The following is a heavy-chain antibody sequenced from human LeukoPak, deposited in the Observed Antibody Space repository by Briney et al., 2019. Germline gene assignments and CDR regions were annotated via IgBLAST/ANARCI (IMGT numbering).Heavy chain of an antibody. D-gene: IGHD3-22*01. J-gene: IGHJ3*02. Sequence: GESLKISCKGSGYSFTSYWIGWVRQMPGKGLEWMGITYPGDSDTRYSPSFQGQVTISADKSISTAYLQWSSLKASDTAMYYCASASYYYDSSGSSDAFDIWGQGTMVTVSS. CDR2: TYPGDSDT. CDR1: GYSFTSYW. CDR3: ASASYYYDSSGSSDAFDI. V-gene: IGHV5-51*01.